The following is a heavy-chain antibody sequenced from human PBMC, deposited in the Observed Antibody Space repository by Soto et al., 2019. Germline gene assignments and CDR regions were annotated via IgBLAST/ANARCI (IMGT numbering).Heavy chain of an antibody. CDR3: ARNVMVRGANFDY. V-gene: IGHV3-33*01. D-gene: IGHD3-10*01. Sequence: GGSLRLSCAASGFTFKNYGIHWVRQAPGKGLEWVAVIWYDGSNKYYADSVKGRFTISRDNSKNTLYLQMNSLRAEDTAVYYCARNVMVRGANFDYWGQGTLVTVSS. J-gene: IGHJ4*02. CDR2: IWYDGSNK. CDR1: GFTFKNYG.